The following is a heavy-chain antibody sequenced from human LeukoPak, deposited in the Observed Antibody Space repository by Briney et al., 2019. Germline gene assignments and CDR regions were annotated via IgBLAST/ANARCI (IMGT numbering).Heavy chain of an antibody. CDR2: IYYSGST. D-gene: IGHD6-6*01. CDR3: ASVGDSSSSPFDY. Sequence: PSETLSLTCTVSGGSISISSYYWGWIRQPPGKGLEWIGSIYYSGSTYYNPSLKSRVTISVDTSKNQFSLKLSSVTAADTAVYYCASVGDSSSSPFDYWGQGTLVTVSS. V-gene: IGHV4-39*01. J-gene: IGHJ4*02. CDR1: GGSISISSYY.